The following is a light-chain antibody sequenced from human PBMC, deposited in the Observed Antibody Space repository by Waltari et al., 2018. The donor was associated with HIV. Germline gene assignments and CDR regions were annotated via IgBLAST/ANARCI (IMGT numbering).Light chain of an antibody. V-gene: IGLV4-69*01. CDR2: LNSDGSH. J-gene: IGLJ3*02. Sequence: QLVLTQSPSASASLGASVKLTCTLSSGHSSYAIAWHQQQPEQGPRYLMKLNSDGSHSKGDGIPDRFPGSSSGAERYLTISSLQSEDEADYYCQTWGTGIRVFGGGTKLTVL. CDR1: SGHSSYA. CDR3: QTWGTGIRV.